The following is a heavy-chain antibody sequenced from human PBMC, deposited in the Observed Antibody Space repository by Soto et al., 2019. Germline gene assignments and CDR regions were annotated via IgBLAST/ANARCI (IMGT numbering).Heavy chain of an antibody. CDR2: ISGSGDST. Sequence: EVQLLESGGGLVQPGGSLRLSCAASGFTFSSYAMNWVRQAPGKGLEWVSVISGSGDSTYYADSVKGRFTISRDNSQNTLCLQMTVMRVEDTVLYYWVRRNYGWYFDLWGRGTLVSVSS. CDR1: GFTFSSYA. D-gene: IGHD4-4*01. J-gene: IGHJ2*01. CDR3: VRRNYGWYFDL. V-gene: IGHV3-23*01.